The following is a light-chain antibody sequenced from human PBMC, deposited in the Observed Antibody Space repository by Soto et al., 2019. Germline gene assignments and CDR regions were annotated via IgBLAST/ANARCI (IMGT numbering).Light chain of an antibody. CDR2: GAS. CDR3: QHFGGTTFT. J-gene: IGKJ5*01. CDR1: QSVRNN. V-gene: IGKV3D-15*01. Sequence: EIVMTQSPATLSVSPGERATLSCRASQSVRNNLAWYQQRRGQAPRLLIYGASTRATGIPDRFSGSGSGTHFTLTISRLEPGDFAVYYCQHFGGTTFTFGQGTRLEIK.